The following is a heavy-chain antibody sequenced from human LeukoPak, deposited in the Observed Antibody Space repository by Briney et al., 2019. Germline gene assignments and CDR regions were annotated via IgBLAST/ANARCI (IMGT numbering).Heavy chain of an antibody. CDR2: INPNSGGT. D-gene: IGHD2-2*01. CDR3: ARYIVVVPAAHGGEGSRWFDP. J-gene: IGHJ5*02. CDR1: GYTFTGYY. V-gene: IGHV1-2*02. Sequence: GASVKVSCKASGYTFTGYYMHWVRQAPGQGLEWMGWINPNSGGTNYAQKFQGRVTMTRDTSISTAYMELSRLRSDDTAVYYCARYIVVVPAAHGGEGSRWFDPWGQGTLVTVSS.